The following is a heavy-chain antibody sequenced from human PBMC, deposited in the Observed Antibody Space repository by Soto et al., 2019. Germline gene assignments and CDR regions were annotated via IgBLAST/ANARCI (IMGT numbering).Heavy chain of an antibody. CDR2: ISAYNGNT. Sequence: QVQLVQSGAEVKKPGASVKVSCKASGYTFSNYGISWVRQAPGQGLEWMGWISAYNGNTKYAQKLQGRVTMTTDTAKSTAYMALRSLRSDDTAVYYCARDSPPVDYWGQGTLVTVSS. J-gene: IGHJ4*02. CDR3: ARDSPPVDY. CDR1: GYTFSNYG. V-gene: IGHV1-18*01.